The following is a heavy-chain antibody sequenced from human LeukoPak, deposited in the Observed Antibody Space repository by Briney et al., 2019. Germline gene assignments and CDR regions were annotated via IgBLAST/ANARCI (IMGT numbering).Heavy chain of an antibody. J-gene: IGHJ5*02. Sequence: ASVKVSCKASGYTFTSYGISWVRQAPGQGLEWMGWISAYNGNTNYAQKLQGRVTMTRDTSTSTVYMELSSLRSEDTAVYYCARDLVGATGWFDPWGQGTLVTVSS. CDR1: GYTFTSYG. CDR2: ISAYNGNT. CDR3: ARDLVGATGWFDP. D-gene: IGHD1-26*01. V-gene: IGHV1-18*01.